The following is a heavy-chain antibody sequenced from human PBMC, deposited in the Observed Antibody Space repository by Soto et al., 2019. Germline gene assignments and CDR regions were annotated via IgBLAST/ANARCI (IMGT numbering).Heavy chain of an antibody. CDR1: GGSISSSSYY. V-gene: IGHV4-39*02. D-gene: IGHD3-3*01. Sequence: QLQLQESGPGLVKPSETLSLTCTVSGGSISSSSYYWGWIRQPPGKGLEWIGSIYYSGSTYYNPSRKSRVTISVETSKNHFSLKQSHVTAADKAVYYCARNVAQVRFVEWLSRQRDALDIGGQGTLVTVSS. CDR2: IYYSGST. J-gene: IGHJ3*02. CDR3: ARNVAQVRFVEWLSRQRDALDI.